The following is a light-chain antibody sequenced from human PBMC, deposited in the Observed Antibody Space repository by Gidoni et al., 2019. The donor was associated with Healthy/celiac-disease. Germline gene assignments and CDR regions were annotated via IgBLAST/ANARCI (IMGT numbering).Light chain of an antibody. Sequence: SYVLTQPPSVSVSPGQTARITCSGDALPKQYAYWYQQKPGQAPVPVIYKDSERPSGIPERFSGSSSGTTVTLTISGVQAEDEADYYCQSADSSGTYRVFGGGTKLTVL. CDR3: QSADSSGTYRV. CDR1: ALPKQY. CDR2: KDS. V-gene: IGLV3-25*03. J-gene: IGLJ2*01.